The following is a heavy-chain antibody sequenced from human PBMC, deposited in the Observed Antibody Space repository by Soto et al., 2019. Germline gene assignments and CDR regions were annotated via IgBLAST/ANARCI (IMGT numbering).Heavy chain of an antibody. CDR2: ISGSGVET. D-gene: IGHD4-17*01. Sequence: GGSLRLSCAPSGFTFSSYAMIWVRHSPGKGLDWVSAISGSGVETFYADSVKGRFTISRDNSKNTLYLQMNSLRAEDTAVYYCAKNTDDTVTPHFDLWGRGTLVTVSS. J-gene: IGHJ2*01. CDR1: GFTFSSYA. V-gene: IGHV3-23*01. CDR3: AKNTDDTVTPHFDL.